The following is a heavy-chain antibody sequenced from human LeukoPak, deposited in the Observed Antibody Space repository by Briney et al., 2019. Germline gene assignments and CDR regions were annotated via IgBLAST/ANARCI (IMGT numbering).Heavy chain of an antibody. J-gene: IGHJ4*02. V-gene: IGHV3-48*01. D-gene: IGHD1-1*01. CDR2: ITSSSTNI. Sequence: PGGSLRLSCTVSGFTFNSYWMTWVRQTPGKGLEWVSYITSSSTNIYYADSVKGRFTISRDNAKNSLYLQMNSLRAEDTAVYYCVRDLDSLAFFWGQGTLVTVSS. CDR3: VRDLDSLAFF. CDR1: GFTFNSYW.